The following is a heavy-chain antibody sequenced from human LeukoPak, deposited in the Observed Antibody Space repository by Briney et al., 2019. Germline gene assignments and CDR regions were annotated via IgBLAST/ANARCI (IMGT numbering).Heavy chain of an antibody. CDR3: ARDVSRAGRRYFDWGDFDY. Sequence: GGSLRLSCAASGFTFSSYSMNWVRQAPGKGLEWVSYISSNSSTIYYADSVKGRFTISRDNAKNSLYLQMNSLRAEDTAVYYCARDVSRAGRRYFDWGDFDYWGQGTLVTVSS. CDR2: ISSNSSTI. CDR1: GFTFSSYS. D-gene: IGHD3-9*01. J-gene: IGHJ4*02. V-gene: IGHV3-48*04.